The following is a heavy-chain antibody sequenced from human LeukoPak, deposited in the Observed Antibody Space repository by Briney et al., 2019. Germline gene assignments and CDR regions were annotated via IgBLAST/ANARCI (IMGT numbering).Heavy chain of an antibody. J-gene: IGHJ4*02. D-gene: IGHD1-26*01. CDR3: AKDGGLSGSYPDY. CDR2: IYSGGST. CDR1: GFTVSSNY. Sequence: GGSLRLSCAASGFTVSSNYMSWVRQAPGKGLEWVSVIYSGGSTYYADSVKGRFTISRDNSKNTLYLQMNSLRAEDTAVYYCAKDGGLSGSYPDYWGQGTLVTVSS. V-gene: IGHV3-53*01.